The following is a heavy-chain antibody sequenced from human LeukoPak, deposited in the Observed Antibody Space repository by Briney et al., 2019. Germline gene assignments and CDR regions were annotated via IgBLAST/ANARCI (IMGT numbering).Heavy chain of an antibody. CDR2: IYYSGST. CDR3: AVGIVSGWFLDY. CDR1: GTSMSSYY. V-gene: IGHV4-59*01. J-gene: IGHJ4*02. Sequence: SGTLSLTCAVSGTSMSSYYWTWIRQPPGKGLEWIGYIYYSGSTNYNPSLKSRVTMSVDTSKNQFSLRLSSVTAADTAVYYCAVGIVSGWFLDYWGQGAPVTVSS. D-gene: IGHD6-19*01.